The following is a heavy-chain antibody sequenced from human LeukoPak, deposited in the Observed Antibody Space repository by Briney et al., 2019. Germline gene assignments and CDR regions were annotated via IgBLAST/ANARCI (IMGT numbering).Heavy chain of an antibody. CDR2: IYHSGST. V-gene: IGHV4-38-2*01. Sequence: PSETPSLTCAVSGYSISSGYYWGWIRQPPGKGLEWIGSIYHSGSTYYNPSLKSRVTISVDTSKNQFSLKLSSVTAADTAVYYCARRLEYSSGWYGNDAFDIWGQGTMVTVSS. J-gene: IGHJ3*02. D-gene: IGHD6-19*01. CDR1: GYSISSGYY. CDR3: ARRLEYSSGWYGNDAFDI.